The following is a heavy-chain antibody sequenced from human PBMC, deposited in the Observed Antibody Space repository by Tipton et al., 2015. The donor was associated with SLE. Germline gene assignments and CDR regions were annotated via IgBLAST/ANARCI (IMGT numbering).Heavy chain of an antibody. CDR1: GGSISSYY. CDR2: IYHSGST. V-gene: IGHV4-59*12. CDR3: AREKSGHGYFDS. Sequence: LRLSCTVSGGSISSYYWSWIRQPPGKGLEWIGYIYHSGSTFYSPSLRSRVTISVDTSKNQFSLRLISVTAADTAVYYCAREKSGHGYFDSWGQGSLVTVSS. J-gene: IGHJ4*02. D-gene: IGHD5-12*01.